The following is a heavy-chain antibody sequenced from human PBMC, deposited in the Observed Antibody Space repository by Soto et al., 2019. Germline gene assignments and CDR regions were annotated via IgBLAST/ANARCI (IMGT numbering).Heavy chain of an antibody. D-gene: IGHD6-19*01. CDR2: ISYDGSNK. CDR1: GFTFSSYA. V-gene: IGHV3-30-3*01. Sequence: ESGGGVVQPGRSLRLSCAASGFTFSSYAMHWVRQAPGKGLEWVAVISYDGSNKYYADSVKGRFTISRDNSKNTLYLQMNSLRAEDTAVYYCARVTGSSGWYALDYWGQGTLVTVSS. CDR3: ARVTGSSGWYALDY. J-gene: IGHJ4*02.